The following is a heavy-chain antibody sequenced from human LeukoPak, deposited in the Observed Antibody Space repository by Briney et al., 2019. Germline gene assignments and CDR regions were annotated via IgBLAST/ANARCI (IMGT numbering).Heavy chain of an antibody. V-gene: IGHV4-34*01. CDR2: INHSGST. J-gene: IGHJ4*02. CDR3: ARGMAEYSSSSEGLYHLYYFDY. Sequence: SETLSLTCAVYGGSFSGYYWSWIRQPPGKGLEWIGEINHSGSTNCNPSLKSRVTISVDTSKNQFSLKLSPVTAADTAVYYCARGMAEYSSSSEGLYHLYYFDYWGQGTLVTVSS. CDR1: GGSFSGYY. D-gene: IGHD6-6*01.